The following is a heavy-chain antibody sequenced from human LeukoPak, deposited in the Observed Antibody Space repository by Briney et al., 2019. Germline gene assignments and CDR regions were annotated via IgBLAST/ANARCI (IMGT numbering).Heavy chain of an antibody. Sequence: SETLSLTCTVSGASVGSAGYHWSWIRQPPGGGLECLGYIYYISNTNYNPSLKSRVTMSVSPSKNQFSLKLNSVTAADTAVYYCARTQSQSGSYRYYFGYWGQGTLVTVSS. CDR2: IYYISNT. J-gene: IGHJ4*02. V-gene: IGHV4-61*08. CDR1: GASVGSAGYH. D-gene: IGHD1-26*01. CDR3: ARTQSQSGSYRYYFGY.